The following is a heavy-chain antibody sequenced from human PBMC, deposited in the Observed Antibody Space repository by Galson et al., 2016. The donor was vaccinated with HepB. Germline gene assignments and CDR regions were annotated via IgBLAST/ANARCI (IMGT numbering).Heavy chain of an antibody. D-gene: IGHD1-1*01. J-gene: IGHJ5*02. CDR2: INPSGGDT. V-gene: IGHV1-46*01. Sequence: SVKVSCTASGYTFSDYYIHWVRQAPGQGLEWMGVINPSGGDTAYAQRFQGRVTLTRDTSTSTVSMDLSSLISDDTAVYYCARAFTKMRTRAWFGNWGKGSLVTVSS. CDR1: GYTFSDYY. CDR3: ARAFTKMRTRAWFGN.